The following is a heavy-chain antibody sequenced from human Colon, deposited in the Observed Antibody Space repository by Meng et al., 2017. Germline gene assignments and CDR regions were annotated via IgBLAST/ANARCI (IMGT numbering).Heavy chain of an antibody. CDR1: GGSISSGNY. Sequence: QVALQASGPGLVEPSGTLSLTCAVSGGSISSGNYWSWVRQPPGKGLEWIGQIYLSGSPSYNPSLESRVTISVDKSKNQLSLRLTSVTAADTAIYYCARHGGWHFDYWGQGTLVTVSS. CDR3: ARHGGWHFDY. D-gene: IGHD6-19*01. CDR2: IYLSGSP. J-gene: IGHJ4*02. V-gene: IGHV4-4*02.